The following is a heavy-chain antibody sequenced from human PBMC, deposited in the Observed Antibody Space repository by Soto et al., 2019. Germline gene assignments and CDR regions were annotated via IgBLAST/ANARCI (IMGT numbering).Heavy chain of an antibody. D-gene: IGHD3-9*01. CDR1: GGTFSSYA. CDR3: ASPLHINDILNGSHAYYYYYHGMDV. V-gene: IGHV1-69*06. J-gene: IGHJ6*02. Sequence: GASVKVSCKASGGTFSSYAISWVRQAPGQGLEWMGGIVPIFGTANYAQKFQGRVTITADKSTSTAYMELSSLRSEDTAVYYCASPLHINDILNGSHAYYYYYHGMDVWGQGTTVTVSS. CDR2: IVPIFGTA.